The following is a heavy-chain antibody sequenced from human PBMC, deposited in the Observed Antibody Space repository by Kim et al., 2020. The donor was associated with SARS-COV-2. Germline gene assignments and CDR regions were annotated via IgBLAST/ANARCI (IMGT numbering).Heavy chain of an antibody. CDR1: GYTFTSYD. CDR3: ASVRPGGYYYYYGMDV. D-gene: IGHD3-16*02. V-gene: IGHV1-8*01. J-gene: IGHJ6*02. CDR2: MNPNSGNT. Sequence: ASVKVSCKASGYTFTSYDINWVRQATGQGLEWMGWMNPNSGNTGYAQKFQCRVTMTRNTSISTAYMELSSLRSEDTAVYYCASVRPGGYYYYYGMDVWGQGTTVTVSS.